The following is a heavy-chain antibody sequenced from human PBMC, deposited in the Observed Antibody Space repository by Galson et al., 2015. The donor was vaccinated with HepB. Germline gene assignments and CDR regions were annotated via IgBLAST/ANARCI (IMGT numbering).Heavy chain of an antibody. J-gene: IGHJ4*02. V-gene: IGHV3-23*01. Sequence: SLRLSCAASGFTFSSYAMSWVRQAPGKGLEWVSTISGSGDSTYYADSVKGRFTISRDNSMNTLYLQMSSLRAEDTAVYYCAKGGAVAGTEHDYWGQGTLVTVSS. CDR1: GFTFSSYA. D-gene: IGHD6-19*01. CDR2: ISGSGDST. CDR3: AKGGAVAGTEHDY.